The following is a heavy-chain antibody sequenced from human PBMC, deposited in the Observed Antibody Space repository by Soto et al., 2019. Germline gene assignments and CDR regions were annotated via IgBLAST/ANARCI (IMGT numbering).Heavy chain of an antibody. CDR3: ARGSWDDVSGHYYMDV. V-gene: IGHV6-1*01. J-gene: IGHJ6*03. CDR2: TYYKSKWFN. CDR1: GDSVSSNSAG. Sequence: QVQLQLSGPGLMEPSQTLSLTCAISGDSVSSNSAGWNWVRQTPSRGLEWLGRTYYKSKWFNNYAVSVKSRITLNPDTSHNQFSLHLDSVTPEDTAVYFCARGSWDDVSGHYYMDVWGKGTTVTVSS. D-gene: IGHD5-12*01.